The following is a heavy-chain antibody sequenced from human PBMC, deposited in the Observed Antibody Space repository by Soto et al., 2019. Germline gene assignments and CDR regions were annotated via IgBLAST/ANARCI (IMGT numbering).Heavy chain of an antibody. CDR1: GFTFSSYA. CDR2: ISGSGGST. D-gene: IGHD3-3*01. J-gene: IGHJ6*03. CDR3: AKDLGYDFWRLGSIGYMDV. Sequence: EVQLLESGGGLVQPGGSLRLSCAASGFTFSSYAMSWVRQAPGKGLEWVSAISGSGGSTYYADSVKGRFTISRDNSKNTLYLQMNSLRAEDTAVYYCAKDLGYDFWRLGSIGYMDVWGKGTTVTVSS. V-gene: IGHV3-23*01.